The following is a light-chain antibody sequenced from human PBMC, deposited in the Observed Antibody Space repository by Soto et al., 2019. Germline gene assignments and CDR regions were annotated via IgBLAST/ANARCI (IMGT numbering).Light chain of an antibody. V-gene: IGLV2-8*01. CDR1: SSDVGGYNF. J-gene: IGLJ1*01. CDR2: EVT. CDR3: SSYSTGDNYV. Sequence: QSVLTQPASASGSPGQSVTISCTGTSSDVGGYNFVSWYQQHPGKAPKVVIYEVTKRPSGVPDRFSGSKSGNTASLTVSGLQAEDEADYYCSSYSTGDNYVFGSGTKLTVL.